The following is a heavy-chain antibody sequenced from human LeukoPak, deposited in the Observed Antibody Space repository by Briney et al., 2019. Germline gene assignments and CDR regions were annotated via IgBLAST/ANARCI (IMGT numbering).Heavy chain of an antibody. Sequence: GGSLRLSCAASGFTFSSYAMSWVRQAPGKGLEWVSAISGSGGSTYYADSVKGRFTISRDNCKNTLYLQMNSLRAEDTAVYYCARPLRSGSTSCSYDYWGQGTLVTVSS. CDR2: ISGSGGST. J-gene: IGHJ4*02. CDR1: GFTFSSYA. V-gene: IGHV3-23*01. CDR3: ARPLRSGSTSCSYDY. D-gene: IGHD2-2*01.